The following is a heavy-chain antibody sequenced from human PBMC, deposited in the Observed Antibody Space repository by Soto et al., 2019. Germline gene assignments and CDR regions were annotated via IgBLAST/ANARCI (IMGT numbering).Heavy chain of an antibody. V-gene: IGHV4-59*08. CDR3: ARLKRYGDEVDY. CDR1: GGSISSYY. Sequence: SETLSLTCTVSGGSISSYYWSWIRQPPGKGLEWIGYIYYSGSTNYNPSLKSRVTISVDTSKNQFSLKLSSVTAADTAVYYCARLKRYGDEVDYWGQGTLVTVSS. CDR2: IYYSGST. D-gene: IGHD4-17*01. J-gene: IGHJ4*02.